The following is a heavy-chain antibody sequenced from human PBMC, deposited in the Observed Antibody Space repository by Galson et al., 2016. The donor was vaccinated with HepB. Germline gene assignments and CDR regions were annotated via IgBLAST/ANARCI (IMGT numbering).Heavy chain of an antibody. CDR1: GFTFSYAW. V-gene: IGHV3-21*01. D-gene: IGHD6-19*01. CDR3: ARAPIEVDGMRHYYYGMDV. CDR2: ISSSSSYI. Sequence: SLRLSCAASGFTFSYAWMSWVRQAPGKGLEWVAYISSSSSYIYYADSVKGRFTISRDNAKKSLYLQMNSLRAEDTAVYYCARAPIEVDGMRHYYYGMDVWGQGTTVAVSS. J-gene: IGHJ6*02.